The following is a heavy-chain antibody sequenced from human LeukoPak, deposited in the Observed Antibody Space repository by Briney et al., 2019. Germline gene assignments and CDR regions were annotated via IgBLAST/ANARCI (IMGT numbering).Heavy chain of an antibody. V-gene: IGHV4-39*01. CDR1: GASLSSSNYY. J-gene: IGHJ4*02. CDR3: ARLSYGEHDS. CDR2: VYYTGSI. Sequence: SETLSLTCTVSGASLSSSNYYWGWIRQPPGKGLEYIGSVYYTGSIHYNPSLTSRVTISADTSKNQFSLKVSSVTAADTAVYYCARLSYGEHDSWGQGTLVTVSS. D-gene: IGHD3-10*01.